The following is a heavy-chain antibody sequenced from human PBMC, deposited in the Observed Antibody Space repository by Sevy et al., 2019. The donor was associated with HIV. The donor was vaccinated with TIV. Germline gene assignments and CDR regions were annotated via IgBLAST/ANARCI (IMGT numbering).Heavy chain of an antibody. CDR2: IRNKEYNGTT. CDR3: TRSVTTIY. Sequence: GGSLRLSCTGSGFAFSDYALSWVRQAPGKGLEWVGFIRNKEYNGTTEYAASVKGRFFISRDDSKSVAYLDMNSLKTADTGLYYCTRSVTTIYWGRGTLVTSPQ. J-gene: IGHJ4*02. D-gene: IGHD4-4*01. V-gene: IGHV3-49*04. CDR1: GFAFSDYA.